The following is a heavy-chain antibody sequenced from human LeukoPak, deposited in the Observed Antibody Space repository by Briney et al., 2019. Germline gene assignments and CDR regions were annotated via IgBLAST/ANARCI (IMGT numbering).Heavy chain of an antibody. CDR3: AREGIPYSSGWRPFDY. J-gene: IGHJ4*02. D-gene: IGHD6-19*01. Sequence: PSETLSLTCTVSSYSISSGYYWAWIRQPPGKGLEWIGSIYYSESTYYNPSLKSRVTISVDTSKNQVSLKLRSVTAADTAIYYCAREGIPYSSGWRPFDYWGQGTLVTVSS. V-gene: IGHV4-38-2*02. CDR1: SYSISSGYY. CDR2: IYYSEST.